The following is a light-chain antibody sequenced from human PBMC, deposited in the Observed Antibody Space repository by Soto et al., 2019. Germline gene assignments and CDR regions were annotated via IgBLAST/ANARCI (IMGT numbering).Light chain of an antibody. Sequence: QSVLTQPPSASGTPGQRVTISCSGSSSNIGSNTVNWYQQLPGTAPKLLIYSNNQRPPGVPDRFSGSKSGTSASLAISGFQSEDEADYYCAAWDDSLNGYVFGTGTKVTVL. CDR1: SSNIGSNT. J-gene: IGLJ1*01. CDR3: AAWDDSLNGYV. CDR2: SNN. V-gene: IGLV1-44*01.